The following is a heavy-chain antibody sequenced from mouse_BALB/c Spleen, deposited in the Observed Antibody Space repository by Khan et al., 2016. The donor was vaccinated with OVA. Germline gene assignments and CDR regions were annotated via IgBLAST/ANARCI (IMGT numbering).Heavy chain of an antibody. CDR3: ARSTYRYAFTY. CDR2: MISTGYT. J-gene: IGHJ3*01. Sequence: EVQLQESGPSLVKPSQTLSLTCSVTGDSITSGYWSWIRKFPGNKLEYMGYMISTGYTDYNPSLKRRLAITRHTSKNQYYLQLNSVTTEETATYYCARSTYRYAFTYWGQGTLVTVSA. D-gene: IGHD2-14*01. V-gene: IGHV3-8*02. CDR1: GDSITSGY.